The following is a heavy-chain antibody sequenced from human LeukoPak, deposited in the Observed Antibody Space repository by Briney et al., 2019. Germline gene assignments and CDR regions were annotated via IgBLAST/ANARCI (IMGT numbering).Heavy chain of an antibody. Sequence: SGGSLRLSCAASGFTFGNSWVHWVRKAPGKGLVWVSLINADGSTTTYADSVKGRFTISRDNARNTLSLQMNSLTIEDTAVYYCVVVVEPPDSDGFDVWGQGTMITVSS. CDR2: INADGSTT. V-gene: IGHV3-74*01. CDR1: GFTFGNSW. J-gene: IGHJ3*01. D-gene: IGHD1-14*01. CDR3: VVVVEPPDSDGFDV.